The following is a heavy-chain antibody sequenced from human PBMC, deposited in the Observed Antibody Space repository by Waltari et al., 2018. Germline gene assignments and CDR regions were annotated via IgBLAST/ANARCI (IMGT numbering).Heavy chain of an antibody. V-gene: IGHV3-7*01. CDR3: VTGLTTVTAKDYFDH. CDR2: IKQDGSEK. D-gene: IGHD4-17*01. CDR1: GLPFGNYW. J-gene: IGHJ4*02. Sequence: EVQLVESGGGSVQPGGSLRLSCAASGLPFGNYWMNWVRQAPGKGLEWVANIKQDGSEKNYVDSVEGRFSISRDNAQNSLYLQMNSLRAEDTAIYYCVTGLTTVTAKDYFDHWGQGALVTVSS.